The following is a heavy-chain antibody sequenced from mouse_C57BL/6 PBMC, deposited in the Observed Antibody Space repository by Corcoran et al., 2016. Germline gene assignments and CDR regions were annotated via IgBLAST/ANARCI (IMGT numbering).Heavy chain of an antibody. CDR1: GYTFTTYG. V-gene: IGHV9-3*01. J-gene: IGHJ2*01. CDR2: INTYSGVP. CDR3: ARYGNYFDY. D-gene: IGHD1-1*01. Sequence: QIQLVQSGPELKKPGETVKISCKASGYTFTTYGMSWVKQAPGKGLKWMGWINTYSGVPTYADDFKGRFASSLETSASTAYLQINNLKNEDTATYFCARYGNYFDYWGQGTTLTVSS.